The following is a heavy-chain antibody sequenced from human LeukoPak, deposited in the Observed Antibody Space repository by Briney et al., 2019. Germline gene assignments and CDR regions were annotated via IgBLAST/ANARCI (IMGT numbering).Heavy chain of an antibody. J-gene: IGHJ4*02. V-gene: IGHV6-1*01. CDR2: TYYRSKWHN. Sequence: PSQTLSLTCAISGDSVSSNNIAWNWIRQSPSRGLEWLGRTYYRSKWHNDHAVSVKSRLTISPDTSKNQFSLQLNSVTPEDTAIYYCARARGFGYMYYFDYWGQGTLVTVSS. D-gene: IGHD3-16*02. CDR1: GDSVSSNNIA. CDR3: ARARGFGYMYYFDY.